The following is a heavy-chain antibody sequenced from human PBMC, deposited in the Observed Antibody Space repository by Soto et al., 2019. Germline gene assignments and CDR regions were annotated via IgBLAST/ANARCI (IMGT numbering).Heavy chain of an antibody. CDR1: GFSLSTSGMC. Sequence: SGPTLVNPTQTLTLTCTFSGFSLSTSGMCVSWIRQPPGKALEWLALIDWDDDKYYSTSLKTRLTISKDTSKNQVVLTMTNMDPVDTATYYCARATMVRGVTWFDPWGQGTLVTSPQ. CDR3: ARATMVRGVTWFDP. CDR2: IDWDDDK. J-gene: IGHJ5*02. V-gene: IGHV2-70*01. D-gene: IGHD3-10*01.